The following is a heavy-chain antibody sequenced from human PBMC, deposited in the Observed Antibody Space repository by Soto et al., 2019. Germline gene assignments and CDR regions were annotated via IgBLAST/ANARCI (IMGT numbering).Heavy chain of an antibody. V-gene: IGHV3-33*01. J-gene: IGHJ6*02. CDR3: ARDPLDIVATTPYGMDV. Sequence: GGSLRLSCAASGFTFSSYGMHWVRQAPGKGLEWVAVIWYDGSNKYYADSVKGRFTISRDNSKNTLYLQMNSLRAEDTAVYYCARDPLDIVATTPYGMDVWGQGTTVTVSS. CDR1: GFTFSSYG. CDR2: IWYDGSNK. D-gene: IGHD5-12*01.